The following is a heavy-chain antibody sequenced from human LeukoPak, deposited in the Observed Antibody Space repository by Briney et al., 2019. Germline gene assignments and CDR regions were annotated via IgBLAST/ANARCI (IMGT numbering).Heavy chain of an antibody. CDR1: GFTFSSYA. Sequence: GGSLRLSCAASGFTFSSYAMSWVRQAPGKGLEWVSGISGSGGSTYYADSVKGRFTISRDNSKNTLYLQMNSLRAEDTAVYYCARVLYCSGGSCYDQYFQHWGQGTLVTVSS. D-gene: IGHD2-15*01. CDR3: ARVLYCSGGSCYDQYFQH. J-gene: IGHJ1*01. CDR2: ISGSGGST. V-gene: IGHV3-23*01.